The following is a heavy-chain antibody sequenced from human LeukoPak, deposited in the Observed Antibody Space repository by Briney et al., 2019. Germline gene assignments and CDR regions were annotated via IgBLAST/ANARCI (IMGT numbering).Heavy chain of an antibody. CDR1: GFTFSSYA. V-gene: IGHV3-64*01. J-gene: IGHJ4*02. CDR2: ISSNGGST. CDR3: ARGQSDYDFWSGYRPWDY. D-gene: IGHD3-3*01. Sequence: GGSLRLSCAASGFTFSSYAMHWVRQAPGKGLEYVSAISSNGGSTYYANSVKGRFTISRDNSKNTLYLQMNSLRAEDTAVYYCARGQSDYDFWSGYRPWDYWGQGTLVTVSS.